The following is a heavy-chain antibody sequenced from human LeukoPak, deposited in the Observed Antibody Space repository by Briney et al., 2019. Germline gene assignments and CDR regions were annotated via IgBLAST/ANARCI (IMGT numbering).Heavy chain of an antibody. Sequence: GGSLRLSCAASGFTFDDYAMHWVRQAPGKGLEWVSGISWNSGSIGYADSVKGRFTISRDNAKNSLDLQMNSLRAEDMALYYCAKDLHSGVVYYFDYWGQGPRVTVSS. CDR1: GFTFDDYA. CDR3: AKDLHSGVVYYFDY. J-gene: IGHJ4*02. CDR2: ISWNSGSI. D-gene: IGHD2-8*02. V-gene: IGHV3-9*03.